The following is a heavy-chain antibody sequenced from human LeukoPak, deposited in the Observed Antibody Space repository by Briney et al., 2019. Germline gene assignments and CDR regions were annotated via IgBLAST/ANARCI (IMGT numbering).Heavy chain of an antibody. D-gene: IGHD4-23*01. CDR2: IYYSGST. V-gene: IGHV4-59*01. Sequence: PSETLALTCTVSGGSISSYYWSWIRQPPGRGLEWIGYIYYSGSTNYNPSLKSRVTISVDTSKNQFSLKLSSVTAADTAVYYCARVPTGDGRNSPFDYWGQATLVTVSS. CDR3: ARVPTGDGRNSPFDY. J-gene: IGHJ4*02. CDR1: GGSISSYY.